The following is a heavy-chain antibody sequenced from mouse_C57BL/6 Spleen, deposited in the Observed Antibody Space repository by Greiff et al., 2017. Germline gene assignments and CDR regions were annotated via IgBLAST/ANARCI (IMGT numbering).Heavy chain of an antibody. CDR3: ARDLGRYFDV. D-gene: IGHD4-1*01. Sequence: EVQWVESGGGLVKPGGSLKLSCAASGFTFSSYAMSWVRQTPEKRLEWVATISDGGSYTYYPDNVKGRFTISRDNAKNNLYLQMSHLKAEDTARYYGARDLGRYFDVWGTGTTVTVSS. CDR1: GFTFSSYA. V-gene: IGHV5-4*01. J-gene: IGHJ1*03. CDR2: ISDGGSYT.